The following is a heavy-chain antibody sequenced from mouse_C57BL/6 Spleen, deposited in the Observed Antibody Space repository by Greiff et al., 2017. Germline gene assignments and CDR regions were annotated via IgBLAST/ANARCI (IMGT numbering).Heavy chain of an antibody. J-gene: IGHJ4*01. V-gene: IGHV1-52*01. CDR1: GYTFTSYW. CDR3: ARWTTTGDY. CDR2: IDPSDSET. Sequence: VQLQQPGAELVRPGSSVKLSCKASGYTFTSYWMHWVKQRPIQGLEWIGKIDPSDSETHYNQKFKDKATLTVDKSSSTAYMQLSSLTSEDSAVYDCARWTTTGDYWGKGTSVTVAS. D-gene: IGHD5-5*01.